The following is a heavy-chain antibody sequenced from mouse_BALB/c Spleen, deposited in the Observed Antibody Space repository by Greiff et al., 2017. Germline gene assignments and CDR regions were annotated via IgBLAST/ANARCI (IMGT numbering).Heavy chain of an antibody. CDR3: ARSNYGDYERYAMDY. Sequence: VQLKESGPELMKPGASVKISCKASGYSFTSYYMHWVKQSHGKSLEWIGYIDPFNGGTSYNQKFKGKATLTVDKSSSTAYMHLSSLTSEDSAVYYCARSNYGDYERYAMDYWGQGTSVTVSS. CDR1: GYSFTSYY. D-gene: IGHD2-13*01. CDR2: IDPFNGGT. J-gene: IGHJ4*01. V-gene: IGHV1S135*01.